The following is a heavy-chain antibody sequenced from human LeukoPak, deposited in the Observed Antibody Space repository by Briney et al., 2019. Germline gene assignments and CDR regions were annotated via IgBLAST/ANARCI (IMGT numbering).Heavy chain of an antibody. Sequence: PSETLSLTCTVSGGSISSYYWSWIRQPPGKGLEWIGYIYYSGSTNYNPSLKSRVTISVDTSKNQFSLKLSSVTAADTAVYCCARERGYSYGYYYGMDVWGQGTTVTVSS. CDR2: IYYSGST. V-gene: IGHV4-59*01. J-gene: IGHJ6*02. D-gene: IGHD5-18*01. CDR1: GGSISSYY. CDR3: ARERGYSYGYYYGMDV.